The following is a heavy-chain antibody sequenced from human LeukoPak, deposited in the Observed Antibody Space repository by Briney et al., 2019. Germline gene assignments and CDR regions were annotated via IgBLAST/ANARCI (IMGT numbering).Heavy chain of an antibody. V-gene: IGHV1-24*01. CDR3: ATDRVRRHDKGFLDWLDP. Sequence: ASVKVSCKVSGYTLTELSMHWVRQAPGKGLEWMGGFDPEEGKTIYAQKFRGRVTMTEDTSTDTAYMELSSLRSEDTAVYYCATDRVRRHDKGFLDWLDPWGQGTLVTVSS. CDR2: FDPEEGKT. CDR1: GYTLTELS. D-gene: IGHD3-3*01. J-gene: IGHJ5*02.